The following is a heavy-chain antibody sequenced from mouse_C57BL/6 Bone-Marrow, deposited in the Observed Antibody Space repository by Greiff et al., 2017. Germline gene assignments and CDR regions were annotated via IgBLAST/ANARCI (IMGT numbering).Heavy chain of an antibody. CDR1: GYTFTSYW. V-gene: IGHV1-74*01. CDR3: AYYYGSSYDWYFDV. J-gene: IGHJ1*03. CDR2: IHPSDSDT. D-gene: IGHD1-1*01. Sequence: VKLQQPGAELVKPGASVKVSCKASGYTFTSYWMHWVKQRPGQGLEWIGRIHPSDSDTNYNQKFKGKATLTVDKSSSTAYMQLSSLTSEDSAVYYCAYYYGSSYDWYFDVWGTGTTVTVSS.